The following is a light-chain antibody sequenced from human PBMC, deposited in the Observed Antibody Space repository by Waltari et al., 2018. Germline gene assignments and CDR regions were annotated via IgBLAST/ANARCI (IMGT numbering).Light chain of an antibody. CDR3: IQALQTPWT. CDR1: QSLLHSNGYNY. V-gene: IGKV2-28*01. Sequence: DIVMTQSPLSLPVTPGEPASISCRSSQSLLHSNGYNYLDWYLQKPGQSPQLLIYLGSNRASGVPDRFSGSGSGTDFTLKINRVEAEDVGVYYCIQALQTPWTFGQGTKVEIK. CDR2: LGS. J-gene: IGKJ1*01.